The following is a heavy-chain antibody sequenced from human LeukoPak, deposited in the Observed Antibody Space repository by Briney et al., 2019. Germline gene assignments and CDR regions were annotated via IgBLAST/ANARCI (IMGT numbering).Heavy chain of an antibody. J-gene: IGHJ4*02. Sequence: ASVKVSCKASGYTFTGYYMHWVRQAPGQGLEWMGRINPNSGGTNYVQKFQGRVTMTRDTSISTAYMELSRLRSDDTAVYYCARVSCTNGVCHYRDFDYWGQGTLVTVSS. CDR2: INPNSGGT. D-gene: IGHD2-8*01. V-gene: IGHV1-2*06. CDR3: ARVSCTNGVCHYRDFDY. CDR1: GYTFTGYY.